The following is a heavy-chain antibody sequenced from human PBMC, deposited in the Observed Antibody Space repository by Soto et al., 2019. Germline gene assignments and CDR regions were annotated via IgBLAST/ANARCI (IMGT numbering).Heavy chain of an antibody. V-gene: IGHV3-74*01. CDR2: ISNDGTST. J-gene: IGHJ6*02. CDR1: GFTSSSYW. Sequence: GGSLILSCAASGFTSSSYWMHWVRQAPGKGLVWVSRISNDGTSTNYADSVKGRFTISRDNAKNTVYLEMNSLRAEDTAVYYCARDWYYYYYYGMDVWGQGTTVTVSS. CDR3: ARDWYYYYYYGMDV.